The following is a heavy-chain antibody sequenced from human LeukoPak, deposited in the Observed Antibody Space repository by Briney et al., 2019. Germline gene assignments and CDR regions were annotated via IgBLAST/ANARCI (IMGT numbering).Heavy chain of an antibody. V-gene: IGHV4-39*07. J-gene: IGHJ4*02. CDR3: ARDLASCAGDCYSDGFDY. Sequence: SETLSLTCAVSGGSIDSSSYYWGWIRQSPGKGLEWIGSIYHGGSTYYNPSLRSRVIVSVDTSKNHFSLKMSSVTAADTAVYYCARDLASCAGDCYSDGFDYWGQGTLVTVSS. CDR2: IYHGGST. D-gene: IGHD2-21*02. CDR1: GGSIDSSSYY.